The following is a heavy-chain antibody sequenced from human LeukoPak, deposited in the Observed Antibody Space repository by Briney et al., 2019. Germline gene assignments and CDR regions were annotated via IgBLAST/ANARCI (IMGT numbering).Heavy chain of an antibody. Sequence: EASVKVSCTASGFTFTSYYMHWVRQAPGQGLEWMGIINPSGSYTSYAQKLQGRVTMTRDTSTSTVYMELSSLRSEDTAVYYCARDNSGGSTWWFDPWGQGTLVTVSS. J-gene: IGHJ5*02. D-gene: IGHD2-15*01. CDR2: INPSGSYT. CDR3: ARDNSGGSTWWFDP. V-gene: IGHV1-46*01. CDR1: GFTFTSYY.